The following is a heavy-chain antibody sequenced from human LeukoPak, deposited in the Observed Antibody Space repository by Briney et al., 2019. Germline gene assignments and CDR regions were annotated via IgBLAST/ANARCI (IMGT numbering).Heavy chain of an antibody. Sequence: SETLSLTCTVSGGSITSYYWSWIRQPPGKGLEWIGYIYYSGSTNYNPSLKSRVTISVDTSKNQFSLKLSSVTAADTAVYYCARVLGIAAAPDAFDIWGQGTMVTVSS. CDR3: ARVLGIAAAPDAFDI. D-gene: IGHD6-13*01. V-gene: IGHV4-59*01. CDR2: IYYSGST. J-gene: IGHJ3*02. CDR1: GGSITSYY.